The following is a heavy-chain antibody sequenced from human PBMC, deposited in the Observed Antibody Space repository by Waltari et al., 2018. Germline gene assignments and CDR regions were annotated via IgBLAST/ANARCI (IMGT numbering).Heavy chain of an antibody. CDR1: GFTFSSYA. CDR2: ISYDGSNK. J-gene: IGHJ4*02. D-gene: IGHD6-13*01. V-gene: IGHV3-30-3*01. CDR3: ARESIGPAGSPHFDY. Sequence: QVQLVESGGGVVQPGRSLRLSCAASGFTFSSYAMHWVRQAPGKGLEWVAVISYDGSNKYYAESVKGRFTISRDNSKNTLYLQMNSLRAEDTAVYYCARESIGPAGSPHFDYWGQGTLVTVSS.